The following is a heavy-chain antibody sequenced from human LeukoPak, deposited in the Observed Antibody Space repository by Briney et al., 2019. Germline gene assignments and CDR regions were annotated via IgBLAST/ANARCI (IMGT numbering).Heavy chain of an antibody. CDR2: ISVGAEYI. D-gene: IGHD3-3*01. J-gene: IGHJ4*02. CDR1: GLTFSGYW. Sequence: QAGGSLRLSCAASGLTFSGYWMNWFRQAPGKGLEWVSTISVGAEYIFYADSVKGRFTISRDDSNNALYLQMHSLRAEDTALYYCASGPPFLKYFEYWGQGTLVTVSS. V-gene: IGHV3-23*01. CDR3: ASGPPFLKYFEY.